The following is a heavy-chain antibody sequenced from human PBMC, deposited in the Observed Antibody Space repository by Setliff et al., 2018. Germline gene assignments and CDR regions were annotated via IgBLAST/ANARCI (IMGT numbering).Heavy chain of an antibody. CDR1: GFTFSSYW. V-gene: IGHV3-7*03. Sequence: GGSLRLSCAASGFTFSSYWMSWVRQAPGKGLEWVANIKQDGSEKYYVDSVKGRFTISRDNAKNSLYLQMNSLRAEDTAVYYCTRDFWPESSGFAFGQWGQGTLVTVSS. CDR2: IKQDGSEK. CDR3: TRDFWPESSGFAFGQ. D-gene: IGHD3-22*01. J-gene: IGHJ4*02.